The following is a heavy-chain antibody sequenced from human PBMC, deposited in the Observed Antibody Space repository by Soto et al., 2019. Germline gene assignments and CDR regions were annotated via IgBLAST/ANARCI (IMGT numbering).Heavy chain of an antibody. CDR2: ISSSSSYT. Sequence: GGSLRLSCAASGFTFSDYYMSWIRRAPGKGLEWVSYISSSSSYTNYADSVKGRFTISRDNAKNSLYLQMNSLRADDTAVYYCARYPRGREAARPRYYYYYMDVWGKGTTVTVSS. J-gene: IGHJ6*03. V-gene: IGHV3-11*03. CDR3: ARYPRGREAARPRYYYYYMDV. CDR1: GFTFSDYY. D-gene: IGHD6-6*01.